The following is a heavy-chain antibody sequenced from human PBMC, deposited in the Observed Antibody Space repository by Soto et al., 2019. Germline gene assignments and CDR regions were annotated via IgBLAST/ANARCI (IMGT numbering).Heavy chain of an antibody. CDR2: ITSYNGAT. D-gene: IGHD6-13*01. Sequence: ASVKVSCKASGYTFTSYGVSWVRQAPGQGLEWVGWITSYNGATNYAQNLQGRVTLTADTSTSTTYMELTSLRSDDTALYYCARDQVAAVTQYNWFDPWGQGTLVTVSS. CDR1: GYTFTSYG. J-gene: IGHJ5*02. V-gene: IGHV1-18*01. CDR3: ARDQVAAVTQYNWFDP.